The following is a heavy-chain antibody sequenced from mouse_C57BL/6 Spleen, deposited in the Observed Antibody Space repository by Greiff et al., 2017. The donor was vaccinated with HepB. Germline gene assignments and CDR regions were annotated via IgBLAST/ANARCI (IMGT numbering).Heavy chain of an antibody. CDR2: ISYDGSN. D-gene: IGHD2-3*01. J-gene: IGHJ4*01. Sequence: EVKLLESGPGLVKPSQSLSLTCSVTGYSITSGYYWNWIRQFPGNKLEWMGYISYDGSNNYNPSLKNRISITRDTSKNQFFLKLNSVTTEDTATYYCARDLGDGYYDAMDYWGQGTSVTVSS. CDR1: GYSITSGYY. V-gene: IGHV3-6*01. CDR3: ARDLGDGYYDAMDY.